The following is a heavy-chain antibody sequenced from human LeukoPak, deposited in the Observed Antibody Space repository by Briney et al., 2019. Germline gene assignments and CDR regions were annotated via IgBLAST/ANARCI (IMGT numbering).Heavy chain of an antibody. J-gene: IGHJ4*02. CDR2: ISPNSGGT. V-gene: IGHV1-2*02. Sequence: ASVKVSCKASGYTFTSYGISRVRQAPGQGLKWMGWISPNSGGTNYAQKFQGRVTMTRDTSISTAYMELSRLRSDDTAVYYCARVDYYDSSGYYSYWGQGTLITVSS. CDR1: GYTFTSYG. CDR3: ARVDYYDSSGYYSY. D-gene: IGHD3-22*01.